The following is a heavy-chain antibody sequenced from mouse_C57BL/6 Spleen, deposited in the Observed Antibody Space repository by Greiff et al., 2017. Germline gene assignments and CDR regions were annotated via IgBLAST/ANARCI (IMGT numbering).Heavy chain of an antibody. CDR3: ARGSPDGYYG. V-gene: IGHV3-6*01. J-gene: IGHJ3*02. CDR2: ISYDGSN. Sequence: EVKLEESGPGLVKPSQSLSLTCSVTGYSFTSCYYWNWIRQFPGNKLEWMGYISYDGSNNYNPSLKNRISITRDTSKNQFFLKLNSVTTEDTATYYCARGSPDGYYGWGQGTLVTVSA. CDR1: GYSFTSCYY. D-gene: IGHD2-3*01.